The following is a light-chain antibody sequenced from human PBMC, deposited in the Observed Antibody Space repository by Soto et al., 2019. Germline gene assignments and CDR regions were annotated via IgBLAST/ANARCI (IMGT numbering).Light chain of an antibody. V-gene: IGLV2-14*01. J-gene: IGLJ2*01. CDR3: SSYTSSSTLEV. CDR2: DVS. Sequence: QSALTQPASVSGSPGQSITISCTGTSSDVGGYNYVSWYQQHPGKAPKLMIYDVSNRPSGVSNRFSGSKSGNTASLTISRLQAEDEADYYCSSYTSSSTLEVFGGGTKVTVL. CDR1: SSDVGGYNY.